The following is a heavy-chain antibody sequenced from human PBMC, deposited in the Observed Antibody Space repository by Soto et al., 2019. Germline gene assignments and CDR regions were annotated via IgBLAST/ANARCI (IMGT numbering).Heavy chain of an antibody. CDR3: AHRPGGSGFRYYFDY. D-gene: IGHD6-19*01. Sequence: QITLKESGPPLVKPTQTLTLTCSFSGFSLTSSGVGVGWFRQPPGKALEWLGLIYWNDDDRDRASLHSRLTITKDTSKNQVVLTITNMDPEDTATYYCAHRPGGSGFRYYFDYWGQGTLVTVSS. J-gene: IGHJ4*02. V-gene: IGHV2-5*01. CDR2: IYWNDDD. CDR1: GFSLTSSGVG.